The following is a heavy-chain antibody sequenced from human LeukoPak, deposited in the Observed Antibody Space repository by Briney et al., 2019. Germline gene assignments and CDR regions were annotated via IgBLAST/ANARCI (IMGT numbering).Heavy chain of an antibody. Sequence: GSSVKVSCKASGGTFSSYAISWVRQAPGQGLEWMGGIIPIFGTANYAQKFQGRVTITADESTSTAYMELSSLRSEDTAVYYCASPVVTHGYYYYYGMDVWGQGTTVTVSS. V-gene: IGHV1-69*01. D-gene: IGHD4-23*01. CDR1: GGTFSSYA. CDR3: ASPVVTHGYYYYYGMDV. CDR2: IIPIFGTA. J-gene: IGHJ6*02.